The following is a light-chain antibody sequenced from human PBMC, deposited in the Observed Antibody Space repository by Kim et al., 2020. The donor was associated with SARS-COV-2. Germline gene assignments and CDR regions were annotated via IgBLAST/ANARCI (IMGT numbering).Light chain of an antibody. V-gene: IGLV2-14*03. CDR1: DGDIGIYDY. CDR3: CSYTRSATSV. J-gene: IGLJ3*02. Sequence: GQAITITCTGTDGDIGIYDYVSWYQQHPGKAPAVLIFDVNRRSSGVSSRFSGSKSDNTASLTISGLQAEDEADYYCCSYTRSATSVFGGGTQLTVL. CDR2: DVN.